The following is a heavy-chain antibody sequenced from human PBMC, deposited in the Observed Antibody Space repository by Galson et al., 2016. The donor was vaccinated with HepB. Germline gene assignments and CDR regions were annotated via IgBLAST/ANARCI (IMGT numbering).Heavy chain of an antibody. CDR2: ISSSSAYV. V-gene: IGHV3-21*01. Sequence: SLRLSCAASGFSISTYTMNWVRQAPGKGLEWISYISSSSAYVDYADSVKGRFTISRENAKNSLYLQMNSLRAEDTAVYYWARDPSPFSSVYYTCARDVFAIWGQGTVVTVSS. D-gene: IGHD3-3*01. CDR3: ARDPSPFSSVYYTCARDVFAI. CDR1: GFSISTYT. J-gene: IGHJ3*02.